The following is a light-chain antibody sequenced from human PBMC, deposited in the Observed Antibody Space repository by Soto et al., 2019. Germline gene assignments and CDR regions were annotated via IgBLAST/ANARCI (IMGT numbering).Light chain of an antibody. Sequence: QSALTQPRSVSGSPGQSVTISCSGTSSDVGGYNYVSWYQQHPDKAPKVIIYDVNVRPSGVPDRFSGSKSGNTASLTISGLQAEDEADYYCCSYAGSFTVIFGGGTKVTVL. J-gene: IGLJ2*01. CDR1: SSDVGGYNY. V-gene: IGLV2-11*01. CDR2: DVN. CDR3: CSYAGSFTVI.